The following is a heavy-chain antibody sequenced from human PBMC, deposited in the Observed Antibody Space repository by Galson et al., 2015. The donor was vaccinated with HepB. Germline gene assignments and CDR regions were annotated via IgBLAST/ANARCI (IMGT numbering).Heavy chain of an antibody. CDR1: GYTFTSYG. D-gene: IGHD3-10*01. V-gene: IGHV1-18*01. J-gene: IGHJ5*02. CDR2: ISAYNGNT. Sequence: SVKVSCKASGYTFTSYGISWVRQAPGQGLEWMGWISAYNGNTNYAQKLQGRVTMTTDTSTSTAYMELRSLRSDDTAVYYCARDPGDTMVRGIGNWFDPWGQGTLVTVSS. CDR3: ARDPGDTMVRGIGNWFDP.